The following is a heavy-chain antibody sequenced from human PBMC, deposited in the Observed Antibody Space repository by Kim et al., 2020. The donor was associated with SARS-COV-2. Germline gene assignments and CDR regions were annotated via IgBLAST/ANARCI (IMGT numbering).Heavy chain of an antibody. D-gene: IGHD5-12*01. V-gene: IGHV3-30*01. J-gene: IGHJ3*02. CDR3: ARDNDIVATIAAFDI. Sequence: ESVKGRFTISRDNSKKTLYLQMNSLRAADTAVYYCARDNDIVATIAAFDIWGQGTMVTVSS.